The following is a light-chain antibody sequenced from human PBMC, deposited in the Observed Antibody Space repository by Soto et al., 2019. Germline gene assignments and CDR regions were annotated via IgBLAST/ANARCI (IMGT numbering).Light chain of an antibody. J-gene: IGKJ5*01. V-gene: IGKV3-11*01. Sequence: EIVLTQSPATLSSSPGARATLSCRASQSVSSYLAWYQQHPGQAPRLLIYDASNRATGIPARFSGSGSGTDFTLTISSLEPEDFAVYYCQQRSNWPPITFGQGTRLEIK. CDR1: QSVSSY. CDR2: DAS. CDR3: QQRSNWPPIT.